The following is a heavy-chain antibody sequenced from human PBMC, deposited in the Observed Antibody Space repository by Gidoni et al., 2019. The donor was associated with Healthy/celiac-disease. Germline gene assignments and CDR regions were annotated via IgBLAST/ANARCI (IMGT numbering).Heavy chain of an antibody. Sequence: QVQLVQSGAEVKKPGSSVTVSCKASGGTFSSYTISWVRQAPGQGLEWMGRIIPILGIANYAQKFQGRVTITADKSTSTAYMELSSLRSEDTAVYYCARAMYYYDSSGYSFDYWGQGTLVTVSS. CDR1: GGTFSSYT. CDR2: IIPILGIA. V-gene: IGHV1-69*02. J-gene: IGHJ4*02. CDR3: ARAMYYYDSSGYSFDY. D-gene: IGHD3-22*01.